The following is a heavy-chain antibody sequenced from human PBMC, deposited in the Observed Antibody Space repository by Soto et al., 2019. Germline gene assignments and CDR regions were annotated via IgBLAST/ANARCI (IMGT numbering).Heavy chain of an antibody. V-gene: IGHV4-34*01. CDR2: INHSGST. Sequence: SETLSLTCAVYGGSFSGYYLSWIRQPPGKGLEWIGEINHSGSTNYNPSLKSRVTISVDTSKNQFSLKLSSVTAADTAVYYCARGLKLLRTYYYYYGTDVWGQGTTVTVYS. CDR3: ARGLKLLRTYYYYYGTDV. D-gene: IGHD2-15*01. CDR1: GGSFSGYY. J-gene: IGHJ6*02.